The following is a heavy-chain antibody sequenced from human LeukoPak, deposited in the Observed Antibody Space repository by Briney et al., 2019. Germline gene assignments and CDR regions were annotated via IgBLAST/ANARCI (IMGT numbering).Heavy chain of an antibody. CDR1: GFTFSDYY. Sequence: GGSLRLSCAASGFTFSDYYMSWIRQAPGKGLEWVSYISSSGSTIYYADSVKGRFTISRDNAKNSLYLQMNSLRAEDTAVYYCAILGITMVRREGLDFWGQGTLVTVSS. CDR3: AILGITMVRREGLDF. V-gene: IGHV3-11*01. D-gene: IGHD3-10*01. CDR2: ISSSGSTI. J-gene: IGHJ4*02.